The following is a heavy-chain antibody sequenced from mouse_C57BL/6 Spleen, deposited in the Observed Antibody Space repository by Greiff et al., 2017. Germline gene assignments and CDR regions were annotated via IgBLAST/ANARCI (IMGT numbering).Heavy chain of an antibody. J-gene: IGHJ1*03. V-gene: IGHV1-63*01. D-gene: IGHD1-1*01. CDR1: GYTFTNYW. CDR3: ARSVYYGSSYRYFDV. Sequence: QVQLQQSGAELVRPGTSVKMSCKASGYTFTNYWIGWAKQRPGHGLEWIGDIYPGGGYTNYNEKFKGKATLTANKSSSTAYMQFSSLTSEDSAIYYCARSVYYGSSYRYFDVWGTGTTVTVSS. CDR2: IYPGGGYT.